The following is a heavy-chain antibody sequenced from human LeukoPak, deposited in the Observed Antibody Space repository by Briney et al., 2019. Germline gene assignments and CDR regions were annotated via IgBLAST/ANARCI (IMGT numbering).Heavy chain of an antibody. CDR3: TGGLRVSPFDY. D-gene: IGHD6-13*01. V-gene: IGHV4-59*01. CDR2: IFYTGST. CDR1: GGSISSYF. J-gene: IGHJ4*02. Sequence: SETLSLTCTLSGGSISSYFWSWIRQPPGKGLELIGYIFYTGSTTYNPSLKNRVTISIETSKNQFSLNLSSVTAADTAVYYCTGGLRVSPFDYWGPGILVTVSS.